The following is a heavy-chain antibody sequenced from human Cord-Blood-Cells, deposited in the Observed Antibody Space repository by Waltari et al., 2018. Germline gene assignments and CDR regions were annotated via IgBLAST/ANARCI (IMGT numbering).Heavy chain of an antibody. Sequence: QITLKESGPTLVKPTQTPTLTCTFSGFSLSTSGVGVGWIRQPPGKALGWFALIYWNDDKRYSPSLKSSLTITKDTSKNQVVLTMTNMDPVDTATYYGAHRKSGWSSWYSFDYWGQGTLVTVSS. CDR2: IYWNDDK. CDR1: GFSLSTSGVG. V-gene: IGHV2-5*01. J-gene: IGHJ4*02. CDR3: AHRKSGWSSWYSFDY. D-gene: IGHD6-13*01.